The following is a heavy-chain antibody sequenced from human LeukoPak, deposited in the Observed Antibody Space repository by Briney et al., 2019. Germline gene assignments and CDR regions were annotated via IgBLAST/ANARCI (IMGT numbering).Heavy chain of an antibody. V-gene: IGHV3-33*08. D-gene: IGHD6-19*01. Sequence: GGSLRLSCAASGFTFGSYGMDWVRQAPGKGLEWVAVIWYDGRYKFFSDSVKGRFTISRDNSKSTLYLQINSLRAEDTAVYYCARDPTARIAVPDYWGQGTLVTVSS. CDR3: ARDPTARIAVPDY. J-gene: IGHJ4*02. CDR2: IWYDGRYK. CDR1: GFTFGSYG.